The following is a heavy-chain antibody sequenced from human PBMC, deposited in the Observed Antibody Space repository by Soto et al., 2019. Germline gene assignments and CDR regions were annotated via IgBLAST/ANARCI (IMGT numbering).Heavy chain of an antibody. CDR3: GRLEGLATISYYFDY. CDR2: VYYSGST. D-gene: IGHD3-9*01. Sequence: SETLSLTCTVSGVSVSSSSYYWGWVRQPPGKGLEWIGSVYYSGSTYYNPSLESRVTISVDKSKNQFSLKLMSLSAADTAVYYCGRLEGLATISYYFDYWGQGALVTVSS. CDR1: GVSVSSSSYY. J-gene: IGHJ4*02. V-gene: IGHV4-39*01.